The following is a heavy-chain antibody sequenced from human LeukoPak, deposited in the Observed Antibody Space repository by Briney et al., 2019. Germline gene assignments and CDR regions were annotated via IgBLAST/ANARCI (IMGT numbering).Heavy chain of an antibody. D-gene: IGHD6-13*01. Sequence: GGSLRLSCAASGFTFSSYAMSWVRQAPGKGLEWVSDISGSGGSTYYADSVKGRFTISRDNSKNTLYLQMNSLRAEDTAVYYCAKGKGSSWYPYNWFDPWGQGTLVTVSS. CDR1: GFTFSSYA. J-gene: IGHJ5*02. CDR2: ISGSGGST. CDR3: AKGKGSSWYPYNWFDP. V-gene: IGHV3-23*01.